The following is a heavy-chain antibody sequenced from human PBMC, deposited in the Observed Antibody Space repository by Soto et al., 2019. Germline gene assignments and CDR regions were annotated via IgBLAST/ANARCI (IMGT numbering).Heavy chain of an antibody. CDR1: GFTFSSYG. CDR2: ISYDGSNK. CDR3: AKDLPHDGGEGLLDY. Sequence: PGGSLRLSCAASGFTFSSYGMHWVRQAPGKGLEWVAVISYDGSNKYYADSVKGRFTISRDNSKNTLYLQMNSLRAEDTAVYYCAKDLPHDGGEGLLDYWGQGTLVTVSS. J-gene: IGHJ4*02. V-gene: IGHV3-30*18. D-gene: IGHD3-10*01.